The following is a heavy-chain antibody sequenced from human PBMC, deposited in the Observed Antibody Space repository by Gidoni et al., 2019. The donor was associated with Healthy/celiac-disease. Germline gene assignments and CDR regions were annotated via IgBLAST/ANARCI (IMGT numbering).Heavy chain of an antibody. V-gene: IGHV3-30*18. CDR1: GFTFSSYG. Sequence: QVQLVESGGGVVQPGRSLRLSCAASGFTFSSYGMHWVRQAPGKGLEWVAVISYDGSNKYYADSVKGRFTNSRDNSKNTLYLQMNSLRAEDTAVYYCAKGLGGIADQYYGMDVWGQGTTVTVSS. J-gene: IGHJ6*02. CDR2: ISYDGSNK. CDR3: AKGLGGIADQYYGMDV. D-gene: IGHD6-13*01.